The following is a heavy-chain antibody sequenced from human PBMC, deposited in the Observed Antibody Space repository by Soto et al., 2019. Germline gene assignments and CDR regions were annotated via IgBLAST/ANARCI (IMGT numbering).Heavy chain of an antibody. V-gene: IGHV3-33*01. CDR3: ARDIETPGLFFDY. J-gene: IGHJ4*02. CDR1: GFTFSSYG. D-gene: IGHD6-13*01. Sequence: LRLSCAASGFTFSSYGMHWVRQAPGKGLEWVAVIWYDGSNKYYADSVKGRFTISRDNSKNTLYLQMNSLRAEDTAVYYCARDIETPGLFFDYWGQGILVTVSS. CDR2: IWYDGSNK.